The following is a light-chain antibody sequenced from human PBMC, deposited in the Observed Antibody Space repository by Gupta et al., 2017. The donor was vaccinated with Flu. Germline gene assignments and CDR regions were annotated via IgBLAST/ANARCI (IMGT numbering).Light chain of an antibody. J-gene: IGLJ2*01. CDR1: SSNIGSNT. V-gene: IGLV1-44*01. Sequence: RVTMSWSGRSSNIGSNTVNWFQQLPGTAPNLLIHSDNQRRSGVPDRFSGSRSGTSASLAISGLQSDDEAVYYCATWDDSLNDWVIGGGTTLTVL. CDR2: SDN. CDR3: ATWDDSLNDWV.